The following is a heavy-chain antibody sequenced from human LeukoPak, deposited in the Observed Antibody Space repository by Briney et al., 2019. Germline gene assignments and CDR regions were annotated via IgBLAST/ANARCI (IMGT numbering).Heavy chain of an antibody. D-gene: IGHD2-15*01. CDR3: GKDVRGGCSGANCHY. V-gene: IGHV3-23*01. J-gene: IGHJ4*02. CDR2: ISGSGGIT. CDR1: GFTFDSYG. Sequence: GGSLRLSCAASGFTFDSYGMHWVRQAPGKGLEWVSDISGSGGITDYAASVKGRFTISRDNSKNTVYLQMNSLRVEDTAIYYCGKDVRGGCSGANCHYWGQGTLVTVSS.